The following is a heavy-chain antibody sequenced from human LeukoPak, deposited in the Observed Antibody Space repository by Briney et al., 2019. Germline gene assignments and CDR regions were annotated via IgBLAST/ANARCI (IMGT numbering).Heavy chain of an antibody. CDR1: GFTFSSYA. Sequence: PGRSLRLSCAASGFTFSSYAMHWVRQAPGKGLEWVAVISYDGSNKYYADSVKGRFTISRDNSKNTLYLQMNSLRAEDTAVYYCAKGRGIYDRSSYDYWGQGTLVTVSS. CDR2: ISYDGSNK. D-gene: IGHD3-9*01. J-gene: IGHJ4*02. V-gene: IGHV3-30*04. CDR3: AKGRGIYDRSSYDY.